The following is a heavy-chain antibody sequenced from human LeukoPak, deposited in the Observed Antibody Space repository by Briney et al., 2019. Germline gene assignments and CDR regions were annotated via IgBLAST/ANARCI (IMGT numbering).Heavy chain of an antibody. J-gene: IGHJ4*02. CDR2: ISGIGGST. V-gene: IGHV3-23*01. CDR3: ATVPRTTVVTPYYFDY. D-gene: IGHD4-23*01. CDR1: GFTFSSSA. Sequence: GRSLRLSCATSGFTFSSSAMTWVRQAPGKWLEWVSAISGIGGSTYYADSVKGRFTISRDNSKNTLYLQMNSLRAEDTAVYYCATVPRTTVVTPYYFDYWGQGTLVTVSS.